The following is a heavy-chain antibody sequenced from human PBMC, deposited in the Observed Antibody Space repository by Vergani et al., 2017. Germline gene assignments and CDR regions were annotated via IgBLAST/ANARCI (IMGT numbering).Heavy chain of an antibody. CDR2: ISYDGSNK. CDR1: GFTFSSYG. V-gene: IGHV3-30*18. J-gene: IGHJ6*02. Sequence: QVQLVESGGGVVQPGRSLRLSCAASGFTFSSYGMHWVRQAPGKGLEWVAVISYDGSNKYYADSVKGRFTISRDNSKNTLYRQMNSLRAEDTAVYYCAKVVGYYYGMDVWGQGTTVTVSS. CDR3: AKVVGYYYGMDV.